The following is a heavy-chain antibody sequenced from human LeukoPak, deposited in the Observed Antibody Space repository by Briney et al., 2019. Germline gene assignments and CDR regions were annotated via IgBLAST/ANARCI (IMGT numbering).Heavy chain of an antibody. V-gene: IGHV1-8*01. CDR3: ARETPSRYFDY. CDR2: MNPNSGRT. J-gene: IGHJ4*02. Sequence: GASVKVSCEASGYTLTTYDINWVRQAPGQGLEWMGWMNPNSGRTGYALKFQDRISITRNTSISTAYMELSSLESEDTAVYYCARETPSRYFDYWGQGTLVTVSS. D-gene: IGHD4-23*01. CDR1: GYTLTTYD.